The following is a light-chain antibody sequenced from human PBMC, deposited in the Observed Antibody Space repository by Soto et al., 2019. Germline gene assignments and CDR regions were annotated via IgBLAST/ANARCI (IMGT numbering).Light chain of an antibody. CDR1: QSVSRY. CDR2: DAS. V-gene: IGKV3-11*01. CDR3: QQRSNWPRT. Sequence: VLTQSPYTLSSSQGERVPPSRRASQSVSRYFAWYQQKPGQGPRLLIYDASNRAAGIPARFSGSGSGTDFTLTISSLQPEDFAAYYCQQRSNWPRTFGQGTKVDNK. J-gene: IGKJ1*01.